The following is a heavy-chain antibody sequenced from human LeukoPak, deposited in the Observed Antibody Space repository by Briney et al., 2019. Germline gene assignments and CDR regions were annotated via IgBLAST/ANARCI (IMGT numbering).Heavy chain of an antibody. Sequence: GGSLRLSCAASGFSFSSYWMHWVRQAPEKGLVWVSRVTSDGSSTSYADSVKGRFSISRDNAKNTLYLHMNSLRAEDTAVYYCARDYDILWGQGTLVTVSS. J-gene: IGHJ4*02. V-gene: IGHV3-74*01. CDR1: GFSFSSYW. D-gene: IGHD3-9*01. CDR3: ARDYDIL. CDR2: VTSDGSST.